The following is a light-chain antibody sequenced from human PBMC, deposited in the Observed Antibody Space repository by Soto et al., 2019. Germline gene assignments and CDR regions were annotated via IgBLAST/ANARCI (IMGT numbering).Light chain of an antibody. V-gene: IGKV1-5*01. CDR2: EVS. CDR3: QHYNSYSEA. Sequence: IPLTQSACTRCVSGRDGVTLTFRASQSISIWFAWYQQKPGEAPKLLIYEVSTLQSGVPSRFSGSGSGTDFTLTISSLQPEDFATYYCQHYNSYSEAFGQGTKVDIK. CDR1: QSISIW. J-gene: IGKJ1*01.